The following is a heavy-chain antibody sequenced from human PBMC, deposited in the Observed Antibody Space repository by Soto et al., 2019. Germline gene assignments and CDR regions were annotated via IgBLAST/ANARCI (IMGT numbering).Heavy chain of an antibody. J-gene: IGHJ6*03. Sequence: GGSLRLSCAASGSTFSNAWMSWVRQAPGKRLEWVGRIKSKTDGGTTDYAAPVKGRFTISRDDSKNTLYLQMNSLETEDTAVYYCTTGDYDFWSGYYTYYYYMDVWGNGTTVTVSS. D-gene: IGHD3-3*01. CDR3: TTGDYDFWSGYYTYYYYMDV. V-gene: IGHV3-15*01. CDR2: IKSKTDGGTT. CDR1: GSTFSNAW.